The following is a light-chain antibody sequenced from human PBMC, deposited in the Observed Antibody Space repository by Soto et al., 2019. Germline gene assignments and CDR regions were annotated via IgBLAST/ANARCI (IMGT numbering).Light chain of an antibody. J-gene: IGKJ5*01. CDR1: QSVNSK. Sequence: EIVMTQSPATLSVSPGERATLSCRASQSVNSKLAWYQQKTGQAPRLLIFGASSRATGIPDRFSGSGSGTDFTLTISRLAPEDFALYYCQHYSPSPITFGQGTRLEIK. CDR3: QHYSPSPIT. CDR2: GAS. V-gene: IGKV3-20*01.